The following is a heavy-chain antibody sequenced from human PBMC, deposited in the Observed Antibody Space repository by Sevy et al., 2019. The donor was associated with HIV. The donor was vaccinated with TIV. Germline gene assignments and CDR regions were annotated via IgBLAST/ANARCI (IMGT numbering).Heavy chain of an antibody. Sequence: EGSLRLSCAASGFTFSSYGMHWVRQAPGKELEWVAFIWYDGSDTYYADSVKGRFNISRDNSKNTLYLQMNSLRTEDTAIYYCASDILTGSDFWGQGTLVTVSS. V-gene: IGHV3-30*02. D-gene: IGHD3-9*01. CDR3: ASDILTGSDF. J-gene: IGHJ4*02. CDR1: GFTFSSYG. CDR2: IWYDGSDT.